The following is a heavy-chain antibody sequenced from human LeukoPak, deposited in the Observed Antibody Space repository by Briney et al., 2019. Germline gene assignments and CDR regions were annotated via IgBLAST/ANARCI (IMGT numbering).Heavy chain of an antibody. CDR3: TLDYYDILTGYYTDFDY. CDR2: IIPILGIA. CDR1: GGTFSSYA. D-gene: IGHD3-9*01. Sequence: SVKVSCKASGGTFSSYAISWVRQAPGQGLGWMGRIIPILGIANYAQKFQGRVTITADKSTSTAYMELSSLRSEDTAVYYCTLDYYDILTGYYTDFDYWGQGTLVTVSS. V-gene: IGHV1-69*04. J-gene: IGHJ4*02.